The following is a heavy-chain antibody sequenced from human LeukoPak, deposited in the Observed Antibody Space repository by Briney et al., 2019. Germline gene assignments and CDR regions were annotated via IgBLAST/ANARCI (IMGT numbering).Heavy chain of an antibody. CDR1: GDSISRGNY. CDR2: IYQSGIT. CDR3: ARDPRPRGGWFYFDY. J-gene: IGHJ4*02. Sequence: SGTLSLTCGVSGDSISRGNYWNWVRQFPGKGLEWIGDIYQSGITNYNPSPKSRVTMSLDKSKNEFSLSLHSVTAADTAVYFCARDPRPRGGWFYFDYWGQGILVTVSS. D-gene: IGHD6-19*01. V-gene: IGHV4-4*02.